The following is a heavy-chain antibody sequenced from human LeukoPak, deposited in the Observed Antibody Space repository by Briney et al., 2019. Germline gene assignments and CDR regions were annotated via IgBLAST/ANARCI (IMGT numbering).Heavy chain of an antibody. CDR2: ISGSGAST. CDR1: GFSFNGYA. V-gene: IGHV3-23*01. CDR3: AKSSRGYTHYYLDS. D-gene: IGHD1-1*01. J-gene: IGHJ4*02. Sequence: GGSLRLSCAASGFSFNGYAMSWVRQAPGKGLEWVSSISGSGASTFYVDSVKGRFILSKDSSTNTLFLQMNSLRGEDTAVYYCAKSSRGYTHYYLDSWGQGTHVTVSS.